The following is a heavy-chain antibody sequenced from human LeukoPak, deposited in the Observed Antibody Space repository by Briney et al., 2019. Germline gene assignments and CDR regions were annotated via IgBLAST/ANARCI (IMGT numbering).Heavy chain of an antibody. Sequence: SETLSLTCTVSGGSISSGSYYWSWIRQPAGKGLEWVGRIYTSGSTNYNPSLKSRVTISVDTSKNQFSLKLSSVTAADTAVYYCARAPYHYDILTGGEYYYYMDVWGKGTTVTVSS. CDR1: GGSISSGSYY. D-gene: IGHD3-9*01. V-gene: IGHV4-61*02. J-gene: IGHJ6*03. CDR3: ARAPYHYDILTGGEYYYYMDV. CDR2: IYTSGST.